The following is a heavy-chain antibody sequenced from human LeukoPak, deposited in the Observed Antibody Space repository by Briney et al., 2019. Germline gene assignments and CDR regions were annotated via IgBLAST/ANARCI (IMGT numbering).Heavy chain of an antibody. V-gene: IGHV3-23*01. D-gene: IGHD4-17*01. CDR2: ISAGADST. Sequence: GGSLRLSCAASTFTFSSYPMSWVRQAPGKGLEWVSAISAGADSTYYADSVQGRFTISRDNSKNTLFLQMSGLRAEDTAVYFCARGAYGDYDYWGQGILVTVSS. CDR1: TFTFSSYP. CDR3: ARGAYGDYDY. J-gene: IGHJ4*02.